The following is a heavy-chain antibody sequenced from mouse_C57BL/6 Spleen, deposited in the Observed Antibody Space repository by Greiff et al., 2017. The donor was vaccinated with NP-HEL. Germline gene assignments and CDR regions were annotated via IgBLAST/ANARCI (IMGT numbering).Heavy chain of an antibody. J-gene: IGHJ2*01. CDR3: ARETSMINFDY. Sequence: EVKLMESGPGLVKPSQSLSLTCSATGYSFTSGYYWNWIRQFPGNKLEWMGYITYDGSNNYNPSLKNRISITRDTSKNQFFLKLNSVTTEDTATYYCARETSMINFDYWGQGTTLTVSS. CDR2: ITYDGSN. D-gene: IGHD2-4*01. V-gene: IGHV3-6*01. CDR1: GYSFTSGYY.